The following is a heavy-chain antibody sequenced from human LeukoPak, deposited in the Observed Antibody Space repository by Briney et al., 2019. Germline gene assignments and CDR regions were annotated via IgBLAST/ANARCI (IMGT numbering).Heavy chain of an antibody. V-gene: IGHV1-46*01. CDR3: AREGAYYYDSSGYTDPYDY. CDR2: INPSGGST. Sequence: ASVKVSCKASGYTFTSYYMHWVRQAPGQGLEWMGIINPSGGSTSYAQKFQGRVTMTRDTSTGTVHMELSSLRSEDTAVYYCAREGAYYYDSSGYTDPYDYWGQGTLVTVSS. J-gene: IGHJ4*02. D-gene: IGHD3-22*01. CDR1: GYTFTSYY.